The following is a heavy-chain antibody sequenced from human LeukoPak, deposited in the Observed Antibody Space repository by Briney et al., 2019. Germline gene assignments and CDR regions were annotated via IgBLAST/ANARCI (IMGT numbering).Heavy chain of an antibody. CDR2: ISGSGGST. D-gene: IGHD3-3*01. V-gene: IGHV3-23*01. CDR1: GFTFSSYA. J-gene: IGHJ4*02. CDR3: AKGYTVFGTHYYFDH. Sequence: PGGSLRLSCVASGFTFSSYAMSWVRQSPGKGLEWVLGISGSGGSTFYADSVKGRFTISRDNSKNTLYLQMNSLTAEDTAVYYCAKGYTVFGTHYYFDHWGQGALVTVSS.